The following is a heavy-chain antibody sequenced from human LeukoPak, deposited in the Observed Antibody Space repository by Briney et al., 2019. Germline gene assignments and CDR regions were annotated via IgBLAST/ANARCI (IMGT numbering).Heavy chain of an antibody. CDR3: ARDRLNYYYYYMDV. CDR1: EFIFSTYW. V-gene: IGHV3-7*01. Sequence: GGSPRLSCAASEFIFSTYWMSWVRQAPGKGLEWVADIKQDGGEKYYVDSVKGRFTISRDNAKNSLYLQMNSLRAEDTAVYYCARDRLNYYYYYMDVWGKGTTVTVSS. CDR2: IKQDGGEK. J-gene: IGHJ6*03.